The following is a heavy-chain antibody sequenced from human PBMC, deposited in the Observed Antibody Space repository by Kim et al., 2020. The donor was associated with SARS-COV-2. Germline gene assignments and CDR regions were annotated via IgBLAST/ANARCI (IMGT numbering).Heavy chain of an antibody. D-gene: IGHD3-10*01. CDR3: ASLFPPFPVFSSRSGSYPRRYYYGMDV. J-gene: IGHJ6*02. CDR1: GGSFSGYY. Sequence: SETLSLTCAVYGGSFSGYYWSWIRQPPGKGLEWIGEINHSGSTNYNPSLKSRVTISVDTSKNQFSLKLSSVTAADTAVYYCASLFPPFPVFSSRSGSYPRRYYYGMDVWGQGTTVTVSS. CDR2: INHSGST. V-gene: IGHV4-34*01.